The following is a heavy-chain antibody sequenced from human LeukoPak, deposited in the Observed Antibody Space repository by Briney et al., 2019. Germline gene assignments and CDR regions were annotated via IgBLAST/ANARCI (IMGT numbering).Heavy chain of an antibody. V-gene: IGHV1-69*06. CDR3: ARGGGYCSSTSCYAGGYY. Sequence: GASVKVSCKASEGTFSSYAISWVRQAPGQGLEWMGGIIPIFGTANYAQKFQGRVTITADKSTSTAYMELSSLRSEDTAVYYCARGGGYCSSTSCYAGGYYWGQGTLVTVSS. D-gene: IGHD2-2*01. J-gene: IGHJ4*02. CDR1: EGTFSSYA. CDR2: IIPIFGTA.